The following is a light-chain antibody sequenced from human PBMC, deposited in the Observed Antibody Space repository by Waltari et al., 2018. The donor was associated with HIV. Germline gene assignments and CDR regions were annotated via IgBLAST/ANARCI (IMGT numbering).Light chain of an antibody. V-gene: IGLV1-47*02. CDR2: SNF. CDR3: AAWDDSLSVHVV. Sequence: QSVLTQPPSASGTPGQRVAISCSGSSSNIGRYFVYWYQQLPGTAPKLLIFSNFQRPSGVPDRFSGSKSGTSASLAISGLRSEDEADYYCAAWDDSLSVHVVFGGGTRLTVL. J-gene: IGLJ2*01. CDR1: SSNIGRYF.